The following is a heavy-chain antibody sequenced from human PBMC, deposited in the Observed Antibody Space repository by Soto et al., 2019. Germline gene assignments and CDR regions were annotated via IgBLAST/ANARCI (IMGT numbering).Heavy chain of an antibody. CDR3: SRGPSYQKVNWFDL. CDR1: SGSLSSGGYY. Sequence: PSETLSLTCTVSSGSLSSGGYYWNWIRQHPVKGLEWIGYIYFTGITYSTPSLKSRVTLSVDTSKSQFSLELRSVTAADTAIYYWSRGPSYQKVNWFDLWGPGVLVTVSS. J-gene: IGHJ5*02. CDR2: IYFTGIT. V-gene: IGHV4-31*03.